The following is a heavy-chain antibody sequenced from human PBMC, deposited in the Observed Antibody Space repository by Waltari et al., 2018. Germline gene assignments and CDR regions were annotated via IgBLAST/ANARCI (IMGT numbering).Heavy chain of an antibody. Sequence: QVQLQQWGAGLLKPSETLSLTCAVYGGSFSGYYWSWIRQPPGKGLEWIGEINHSGSTNYNPSLKSRVTISVDTSKNQVSLKLSSVTAADTAVYYCARGTPSSGDYWGQGTLVTVSS. J-gene: IGHJ4*02. CDR2: INHSGST. D-gene: IGHD3-10*01. CDR1: GGSFSGYY. V-gene: IGHV4-34*01. CDR3: ARGTPSSGDY.